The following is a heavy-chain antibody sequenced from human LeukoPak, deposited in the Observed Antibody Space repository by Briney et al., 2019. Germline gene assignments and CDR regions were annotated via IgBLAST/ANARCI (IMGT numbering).Heavy chain of an antibody. CDR1: GGSISSYY. V-gene: IGHV4-59*01. CDR3: ARGSGGTIPGSYYGMDV. CDR2: IYYSGST. Sequence: PSETLSLTCTVSGGSISSYYWSRTRQPPGKGLEWIGYIYYSGSTNYNPSLKSRVTISVDTSKNQFSLKLSSVTAADTAVYYCARGSGGTIPGSYYGMDVWGQGTTVTVSS. D-gene: IGHD1-14*01. J-gene: IGHJ6*02.